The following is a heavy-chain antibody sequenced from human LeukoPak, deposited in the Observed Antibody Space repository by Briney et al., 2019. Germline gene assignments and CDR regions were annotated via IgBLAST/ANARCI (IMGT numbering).Heavy chain of an antibody. Sequence: GGSLRLSCAASGFTFSSYEMNWVRQAPGKGLEWVSYISSSGSTIYYADSVKGRFTISGDNAKNSLYLQMNSLRAEDTAVYYCARDRKLNWFDPWGQGTLVTVSS. V-gene: IGHV3-48*03. CDR2: ISSSGSTI. CDR1: GFTFSSYE. CDR3: ARDRKLNWFDP. J-gene: IGHJ5*02.